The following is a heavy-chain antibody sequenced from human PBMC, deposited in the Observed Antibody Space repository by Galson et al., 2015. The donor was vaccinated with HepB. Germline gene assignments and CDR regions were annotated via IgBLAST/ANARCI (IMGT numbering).Heavy chain of an antibody. V-gene: IGHV1-58*02. CDR1: GFTFTSSA. D-gene: IGHD3-22*01. Sequence: SVKVSCKASGFTFTSSAMQWVRQARGQRLEWIGWIVVGSGNTNYAQKFQERVTITRDMSTSTAYMELSSLRSEDTAVYYCAADRASYYDSSGYYSELEAFDIWGQGTMVTVSS. CDR2: IVVGSGNT. CDR3: AADRASYYDSSGYYSELEAFDI. J-gene: IGHJ3*02.